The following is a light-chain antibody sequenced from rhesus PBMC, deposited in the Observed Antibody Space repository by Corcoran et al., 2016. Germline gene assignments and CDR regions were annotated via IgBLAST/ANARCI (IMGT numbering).Light chain of an antibody. V-gene: IGKV1-74*01. CDR2: KAS. Sequence: DIQMTQSPSSLSASVGDRVTITCRASENVKNYLDWYQQKPGKAPKLLIYKASTLKSGVPSRFSGSGSGTDYTFTISSLQPEDVATYYCQHGYGTPRTFGQGTKVEIK. CDR3: QHGYGTPRT. CDR1: ENVKNY. J-gene: IGKJ1*01.